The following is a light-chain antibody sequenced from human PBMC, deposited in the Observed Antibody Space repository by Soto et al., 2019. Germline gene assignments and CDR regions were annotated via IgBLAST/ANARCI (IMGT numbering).Light chain of an antibody. J-gene: IGKJ1*01. CDR3: QQNYSTTWT. V-gene: IGKV1-39*01. Sequence: DIQMTQSPSSLSPSVGDRVTITCRASHDTITYLYWYQQKPGKAPKLLIYAAPSLQSGVPSRFSGSASETDCTHTISSLQPEDFATDACQQNYSTTWTFGQCTKVYIK. CDR2: AAP. CDR1: HDTITY.